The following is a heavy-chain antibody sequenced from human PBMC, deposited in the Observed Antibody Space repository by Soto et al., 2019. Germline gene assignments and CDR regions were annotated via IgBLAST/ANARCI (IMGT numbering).Heavy chain of an antibody. Sequence: VASVKVSCEACRYALTTYGMIWVRQAPGQGLERMGWISAYNGNTNYAQKLQGRVTMTTDTSTSTAYMEPRSLRSDDTAVYYCARDGTNASLHYYYYYGMDVWGQGTTVTVSS. CDR3: ARDGTNASLHYYYYYGMDV. J-gene: IGHJ6*02. D-gene: IGHD1-1*01. V-gene: IGHV1-18*01. CDR2: ISAYNGNT. CDR1: RYALTTYG.